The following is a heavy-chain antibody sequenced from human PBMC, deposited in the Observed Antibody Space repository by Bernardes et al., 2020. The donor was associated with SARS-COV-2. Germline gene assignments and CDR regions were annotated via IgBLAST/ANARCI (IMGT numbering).Heavy chain of an antibody. Sequence: ASVKVSCKASGYTFTSYAMHWVRQAPGQRLEWMGCINAGNGNTKYSQKFQGRVTITADESTSTAYMELSSLRSEDTAVYYCARGFWRHGGIAVFTLGMDVWGQGTTVTVSS. D-gene: IGHD6-19*01. CDR1: GYTFTSYA. V-gene: IGHV1-3*01. J-gene: IGHJ6*02. CDR3: ARGFWRHGGIAVFTLGMDV. CDR2: INAGNGNT.